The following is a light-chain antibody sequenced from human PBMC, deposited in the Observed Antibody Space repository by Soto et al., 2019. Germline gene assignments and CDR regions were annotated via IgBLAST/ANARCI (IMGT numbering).Light chain of an antibody. CDR3: QQSYSSPWT. V-gene: IGKV1-39*01. J-gene: IGKJ1*01. Sequence: DIQMTQSPSSLSASVGDRITITCRASQNIGAYLNWYQHKPGRAPRFLIYSFSTLQSWVPSRFNGSGSGTDFTLTISSLQPEDFASYYCQQSYSSPWTFGQGTKVDTK. CDR1: QNIGAY. CDR2: SFS.